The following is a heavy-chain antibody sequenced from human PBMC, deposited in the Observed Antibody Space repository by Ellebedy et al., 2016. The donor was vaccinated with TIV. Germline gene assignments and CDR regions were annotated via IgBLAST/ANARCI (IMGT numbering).Heavy chain of an antibody. V-gene: IGHV4-34*01. Sequence: GSLRLXXAVYGGSFSGYYWSWIRQPPGKGLEWIGEINHSGSTNYNPSLKSRVTISVDTSKNQFSLKLSSVTAADTAVYYCARGTMTTVTQWGAFDIWGQGTMVTVSS. J-gene: IGHJ3*02. D-gene: IGHD4-17*01. CDR2: INHSGST. CDR3: ARGTMTTVTQWGAFDI. CDR1: GGSFSGYY.